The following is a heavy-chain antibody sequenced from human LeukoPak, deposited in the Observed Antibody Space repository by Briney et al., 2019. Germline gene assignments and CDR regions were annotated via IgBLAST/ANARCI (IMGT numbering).Heavy chain of an antibody. CDR2: IIPIFGTA. CDR1: GGTFSSYS. J-gene: IGHJ4*02. D-gene: IGHD4-23*01. Sequence: ASVKVSCKAFGGTFSSYSISWVRQAPGQGLEWMGGIIPIFGTANYAQKFQGRVTITTDESTSTAYMELSSLRSEDTAVYYCAREPYGTVVKVFDYWGQGTLVTVSS. CDR3: AREPYGTVVKVFDY. V-gene: IGHV1-69*05.